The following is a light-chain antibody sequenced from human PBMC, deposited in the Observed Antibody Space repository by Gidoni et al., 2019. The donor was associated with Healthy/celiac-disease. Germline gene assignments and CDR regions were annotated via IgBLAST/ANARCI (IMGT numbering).Light chain of an antibody. CDR2: KAS. J-gene: IGKJ4*01. CDR1: QSISSW. Sequence: DIQMTQSPSTLSASVGDRVTITCRASQSISSWLAWYQQKPGKAPKLLIYKASSLESGVPSRFSGSGSETEFTLTISSLQPDDFATYYCQQYNSYSPLFGGGTKVEIK. V-gene: IGKV1-5*03. CDR3: QQYNSYSPL.